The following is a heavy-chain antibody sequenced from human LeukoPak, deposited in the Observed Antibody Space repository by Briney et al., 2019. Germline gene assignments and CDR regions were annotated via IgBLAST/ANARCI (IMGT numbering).Heavy chain of an antibody. CDR3: AREVDYYYYYYMDV. CDR2: INPNSGGT. Sequence: ASVKVSCKASGYTFTGYYMHWVRQAPGQGLEWMGWINPNSGGTNYAQKLQGRVTMTTDTSTSTAYMELRSLRSDDTAVYYCAREVDYYYYYYMDVWGKGTTVTVSS. J-gene: IGHJ6*03. V-gene: IGHV1-2*02. D-gene: IGHD3-9*01. CDR1: GYTFTGYY.